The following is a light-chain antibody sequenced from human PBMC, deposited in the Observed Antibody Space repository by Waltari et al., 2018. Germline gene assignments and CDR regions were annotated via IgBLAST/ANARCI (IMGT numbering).Light chain of an antibody. CDR1: QTISYS. CDR2: AAD. V-gene: IGKV1-39*01. CDR3: RQSYSIPCT. J-gene: IGKJ2*02. Sequence: DIQMTQSPSYLSASVGDRVTISCRASQTISYSLNWIQQKPGEAPRLLIYAADGLQSGVPSRFSGSGSGTDFTLTISNRQPEDFATVYCRQSYSIPCTFGQGTTL.